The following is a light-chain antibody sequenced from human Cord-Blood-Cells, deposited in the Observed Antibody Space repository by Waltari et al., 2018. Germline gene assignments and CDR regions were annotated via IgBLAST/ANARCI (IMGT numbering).Light chain of an antibody. V-gene: IGKV3-20*01. CDR3: QQYGSSPPWT. CDR1: QSVSSSY. CDR2: GAS. J-gene: IGKJ1*01. Sequence: IVLTQSPGTLSLSPGERATLSCRACQSVSSSYLAWYQQEPGQAPRLLIYGASRRATGSPDRFSGSGSGTDLTLTSSRLEPEDFAVYYCQQYGSSPPWTFGQGTKVEIK.